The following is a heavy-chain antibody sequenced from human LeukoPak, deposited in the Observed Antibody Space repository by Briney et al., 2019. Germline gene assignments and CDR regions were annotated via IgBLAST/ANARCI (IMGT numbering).Heavy chain of an antibody. J-gene: IGHJ4*02. D-gene: IGHD6-19*01. Sequence: SVKVSCKASGGTFSNSAFSWVRQAPRQGLEWVGRIIPIYVTAHYAQKLQGRVTITADKSTSTVYMELSSLTSEDTAVYYCSGQQWPQVYWGQGTLVTVSS. V-gene: IGHV1-69*06. CDR2: IIPIYVTA. CDR1: GGTFSNSA. CDR3: SGQQWPQVY.